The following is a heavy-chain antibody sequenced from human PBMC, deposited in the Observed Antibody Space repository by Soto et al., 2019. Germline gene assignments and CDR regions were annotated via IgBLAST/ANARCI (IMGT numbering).Heavy chain of an antibody. D-gene: IGHD6-13*01. CDR2: IYYSGST. J-gene: IGHJ5*02. CDR3: ARHKGSSSWTYRYNWFDP. CDR1: GGSISSISYY. V-gene: IGHV4-39*01. Sequence: PSETLSLTCTVSGGSISSISYYWGWTRQPPGKGLEWIGSIYYSGSTYYNPSLKSRVTISVDTSKNQFSLKLSSVTAADTAVYCCARHKGSSSWTYRYNWFDPWGQGTLVTVSS.